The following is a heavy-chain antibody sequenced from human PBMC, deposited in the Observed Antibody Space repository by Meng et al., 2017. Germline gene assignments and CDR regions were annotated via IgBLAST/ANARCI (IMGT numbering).Heavy chain of an antibody. D-gene: IGHD3-10*01. CDR2: IYWDDDK. CDR1: GFSLSTSGVG. Sequence: ISCKEIGLSPVKPTQALPLTCNFSGFSLSTSGVGVGWTRQPPGKALEWLALIYWDDDKRYSPSLKSRLTITKDTSKNQVVLTMTNMDPVDTATYYCAHRRDYYGSGNHFDYWGQGTLVTVSS. V-gene: IGHV2-5*02. CDR3: AHRRDYYGSGNHFDY. J-gene: IGHJ4*02.